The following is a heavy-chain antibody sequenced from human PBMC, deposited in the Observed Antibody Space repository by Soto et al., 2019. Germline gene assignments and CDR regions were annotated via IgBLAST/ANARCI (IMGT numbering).Heavy chain of an antibody. CDR1: GFTFSSFH. Sequence: GGSLRLSCAASGFTFSSFHMNWVRQAPGRGLEWVAYITSSSDTIYYSDSVKGRFTISRDNGKNSLFLQMNSLRDEDTAVYYCARVVVVIPPGYYYAMDVWGQGTKVTVSS. V-gene: IGHV3-48*02. CDR3: ARVVVVIPPGYYYAMDV. J-gene: IGHJ6*02. CDR2: ITSSSDTI. D-gene: IGHD3-22*01.